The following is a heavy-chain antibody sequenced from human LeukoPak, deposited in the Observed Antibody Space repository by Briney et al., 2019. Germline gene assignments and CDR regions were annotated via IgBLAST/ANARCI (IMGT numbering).Heavy chain of an antibody. Sequence: ASVKVSCKASGYTFTGYYIHWVRQAPGQGLEWMGWIIPNTGGTNYAQKFQGRVTMTRDTSISTAYMELTNLGSDGTAVYFCARSLIIPTAVTNWLDPWGPGTLVTVSS. V-gene: IGHV1-2*02. D-gene: IGHD6-13*01. CDR3: ARSLIIPTAVTNWLDP. J-gene: IGHJ5*02. CDR2: IIPNTGGT. CDR1: GYTFTGYY.